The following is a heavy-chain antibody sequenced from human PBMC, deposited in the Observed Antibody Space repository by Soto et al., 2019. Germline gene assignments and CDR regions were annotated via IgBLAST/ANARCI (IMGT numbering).Heavy chain of an antibody. J-gene: IGHJ4*02. Sequence: SETLSLTSTISGLPFSRGVYYWSWVRHPPGKGLECIGYIFYTGSTYSNPTLKSRVTMSVDTSKRQFSLNLSSLTAADTAVYYCARVYSVNYLGYFDYWGQGALVTVSS. CDR2: IFYTGST. CDR3: ARVYSVNYLGYFDY. V-gene: IGHV4-31*03. D-gene: IGHD6-13*01. CDR1: GLPFSRGVYY.